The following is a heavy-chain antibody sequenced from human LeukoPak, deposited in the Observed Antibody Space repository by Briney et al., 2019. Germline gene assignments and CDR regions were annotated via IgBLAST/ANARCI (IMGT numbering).Heavy chain of an antibody. J-gene: IGHJ4*02. Sequence: GGSLRLSCAASGFTFDDYVMHWVRQAPEKGLEWVSGISWNSGSIGYADSVKGRFTISRDNAKNTVYLQMNSLRAEDTAVYYCVRDRTTVTLFDSWGQGTLVTVSS. V-gene: IGHV3-9*01. D-gene: IGHD4-17*01. CDR1: GFTFDDYV. CDR3: VRDRTTVTLFDS. CDR2: ISWNSGSI.